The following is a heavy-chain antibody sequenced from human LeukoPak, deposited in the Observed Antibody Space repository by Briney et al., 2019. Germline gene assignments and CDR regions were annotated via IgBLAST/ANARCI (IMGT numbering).Heavy chain of an antibody. CDR3: AKGPNDSSNYLFDY. CDR1: GFTFSSYA. Sequence: TGGSLRLSCAASGFTFSSYAMSRVRQAPGKGLEWVSVISGSGGSTYYADSVKGRFTISRDNSKNTLYLQMNSLRAEDTAVYYCAKGPNDSSNYLFDYWGQGTLVTVSS. D-gene: IGHD4-11*01. J-gene: IGHJ4*02. CDR2: ISGSGGST. V-gene: IGHV3-23*01.